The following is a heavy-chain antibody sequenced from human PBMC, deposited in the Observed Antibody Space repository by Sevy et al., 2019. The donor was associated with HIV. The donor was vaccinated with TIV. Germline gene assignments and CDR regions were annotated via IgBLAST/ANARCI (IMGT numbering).Heavy chain of an antibody. D-gene: IGHD3-16*02. J-gene: IGHJ4*02. CDR1: GGSISSSSYY. Sequence: SDTLSLTCTVSGGSISSSSYYWGWIRQPPGKGLEWIGSIYYSGSTYYNPSLKSRVTISVDTSKNQFSLKLSSVTAADTAVYYCARILITFGGVIVDYWGQGTLVTVSS. V-gene: IGHV4-39*01. CDR3: ARILITFGGVIVDY. CDR2: IYYSGST.